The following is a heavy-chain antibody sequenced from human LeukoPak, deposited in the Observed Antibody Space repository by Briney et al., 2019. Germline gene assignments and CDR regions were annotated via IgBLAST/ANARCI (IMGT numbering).Heavy chain of an antibody. Sequence: GASVKVSCKASGGTFSSYAISWVRQAPGQGLEWLGGIIPIFGTANYAQKFQGRVTITTDESTSTAYMELSSLRSEDTAVYYCAARRLVRFLEWLLDYWGQGTLVTVSS. CDR3: AARRLVRFLEWLLDY. CDR2: IIPIFGTA. CDR1: GGTFSSYA. D-gene: IGHD3-3*01. V-gene: IGHV1-69*05. J-gene: IGHJ4*02.